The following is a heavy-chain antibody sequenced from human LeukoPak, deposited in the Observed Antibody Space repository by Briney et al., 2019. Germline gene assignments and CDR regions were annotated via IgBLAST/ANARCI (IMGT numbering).Heavy chain of an antibody. CDR1: GYTFTSYG. CDR3: ARDQNSITMSTCMDV. D-gene: IGHD3-10*02. Sequence: ASVKVSCKASGYTFTSYGISWVRQAPGQGLEWMGWISAYNGNTNYAQKLQGRVTMTTATSTSTAYMELRSLRSDDTAVYYCARDQNSITMSTCMDVWGKGTTVTISS. CDR2: ISAYNGNT. V-gene: IGHV1-18*01. J-gene: IGHJ6*03.